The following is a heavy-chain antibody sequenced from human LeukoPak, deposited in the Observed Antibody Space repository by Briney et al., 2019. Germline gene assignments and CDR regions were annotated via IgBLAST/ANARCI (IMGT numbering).Heavy chain of an antibody. D-gene: IGHD1/OR15-1a*01. V-gene: IGHV3-48*01. Sequence: PGGSLRLSCAASGFTFSSYSMNWVRQAPGKGLELVSYISSSNGTIYYADSVKGRFTISRDNAKNSLYLQMNSLRAEDTAVYYCARNNRDPIFDDWGQGTLVTVSS. CDR1: GFTFSSYS. CDR2: ISSSNGTI. J-gene: IGHJ4*02. CDR3: ARNNRDPIFDD.